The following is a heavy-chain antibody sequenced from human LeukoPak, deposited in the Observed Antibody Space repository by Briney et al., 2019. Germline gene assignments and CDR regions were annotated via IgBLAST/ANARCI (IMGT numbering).Heavy chain of an antibody. J-gene: IGHJ4*02. Sequence: GGSLRLSCAASGFTVSRNYMSWVRQAPGKGLEWVSVIYSGGSTYYADSVKGRFTISRDNSKNTLYLQMNSLRAEDTAVYYCARDEWVGDVGYDYWGQATLVTVSS. CDR2: IYSGGST. D-gene: IGHD3-10*01. V-gene: IGHV3-53*01. CDR1: GFTVSRNY. CDR3: ARDEWVGDVGYDY.